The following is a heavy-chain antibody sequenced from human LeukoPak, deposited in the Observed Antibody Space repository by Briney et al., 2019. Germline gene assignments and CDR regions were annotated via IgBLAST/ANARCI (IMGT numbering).Heavy chain of an antibody. CDR1: GFTFSSYG. CDR3: AKDLAVTTLFDY. D-gene: IGHD4-11*01. V-gene: IGHV3-30*18. Sequence: GGSLRLSCAASGFTFSSYGMHWVRQAPGKGLEWVAVISYDGSNKYYADSVKGRFTISRGNSKNTLYLQMNSLRAGDTAVYYCAKDLAVTTLFDYWGQGTLVTVSS. CDR2: ISYDGSNK. J-gene: IGHJ4*02.